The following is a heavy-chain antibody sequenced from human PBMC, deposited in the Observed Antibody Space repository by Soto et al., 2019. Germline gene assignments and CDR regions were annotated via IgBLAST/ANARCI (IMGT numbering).Heavy chain of an antibody. Sequence: EVQLVESGGGLVQPGGSLRLSCAASGFIFSSYSMTWVRQAPGKGLEWISYITTSGTKYYADSVKGRFTISRDNAKNSLYLQMNSMRDEDTAVYYGARDGDSRWWTDFDYWGQGTLVTVSS. CDR2: ITTSGTK. CDR3: ARDGDSRWWTDFDY. CDR1: GFIFSSYS. V-gene: IGHV3-48*02. J-gene: IGHJ4*02. D-gene: IGHD2-15*01.